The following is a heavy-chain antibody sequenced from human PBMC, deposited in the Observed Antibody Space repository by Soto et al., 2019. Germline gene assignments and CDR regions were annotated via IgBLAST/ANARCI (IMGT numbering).Heavy chain of an antibody. CDR2: IYYNGNT. V-gene: IGHV4-59*01. D-gene: IGHD2-8*01. CDR3: ARRAGAVDALREDNWFDP. CDR1: GASISSYY. Sequence: QVQLQESGPGLVKPSETLSLTCTVSGASISSYYWNWIRQSPGKGLEWIGHIYYNGNTKYNPFLEGRLPISVDTSKNQFSLELNSVTAADTAVYFCARRAGAVDALREDNWFDPWGQGTLVTVSS. J-gene: IGHJ5*02.